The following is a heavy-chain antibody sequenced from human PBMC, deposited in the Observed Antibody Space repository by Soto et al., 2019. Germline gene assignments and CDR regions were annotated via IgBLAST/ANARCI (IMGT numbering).Heavy chain of an antibody. CDR2: IYPSDSDT. D-gene: IGHD3-10*01. Sequence: GESLKISCKGSGYSFTKYWIAWVRQMPGKGLEWMGSIYPSDSDTRYSPSFQGQVTISADKSISTAYLQWSSLKASDTAIYFCARRITMIRGVINSFDPWGQRTVVTVSS. CDR3: ARRITMIRGVINSFDP. V-gene: IGHV5-51*01. J-gene: IGHJ5*02. CDR1: GYSFTKYW.